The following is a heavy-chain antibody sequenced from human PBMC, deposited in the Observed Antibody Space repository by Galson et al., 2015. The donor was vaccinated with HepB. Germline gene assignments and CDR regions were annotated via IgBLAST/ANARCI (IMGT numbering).Heavy chain of an antibody. CDR3: ARAAAVSQKFDDAFDI. D-gene: IGHD6-13*01. Sequence: SVKVSCKASGYTFTGYYMHWVRQAPGQGLEWMGWINPNSGGTNYAQKFQGRVTMTRDTSISTAYMELSRLRSDDTAVYYCARAAAVSQKFDDAFDIWGQGTMVTVSS. CDR1: GYTFTGYY. CDR2: INPNSGGT. V-gene: IGHV1-2*02. J-gene: IGHJ3*02.